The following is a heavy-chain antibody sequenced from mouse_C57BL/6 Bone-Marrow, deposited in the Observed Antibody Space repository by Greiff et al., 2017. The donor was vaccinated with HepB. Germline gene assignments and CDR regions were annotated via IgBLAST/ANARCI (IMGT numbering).Heavy chain of an antibody. CDR1: GYTFTSYW. Sequence: QVQLQQPGAELVKPGASVKMSCKASGYTFTSYWITWVKQRPGQGLEWIGDIYPGSGSTNYNEKFKSKATLTVDTSSSTAYMQLSSLTFEDSAVYYCARLNYGSSYGYFDVWGTGTTVTVSS. D-gene: IGHD1-1*01. CDR3: ARLNYGSSYGYFDV. V-gene: IGHV1-55*01. J-gene: IGHJ1*03. CDR2: IYPGSGST.